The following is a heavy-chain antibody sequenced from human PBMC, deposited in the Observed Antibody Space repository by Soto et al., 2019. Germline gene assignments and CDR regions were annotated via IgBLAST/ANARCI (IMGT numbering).Heavy chain of an antibody. Sequence: PXEXLKISCKGSGYXLTNYSVVWVRHMPGKGLELIGIIYPGYSDNRYSPSFQRQVTTSADKSIDTPYLQWSSLKPSDTAMYYCTRETKTLKKDRMGAIQVWGQGTLGTVSS. J-gene: IGHJ1*01. CDR1: GYXLTNYS. CDR2: IYPGYSDN. CDR3: TRETKTLKKDRMGAIQV. D-gene: IGHD3-16*01. V-gene: IGHV5-51*01.